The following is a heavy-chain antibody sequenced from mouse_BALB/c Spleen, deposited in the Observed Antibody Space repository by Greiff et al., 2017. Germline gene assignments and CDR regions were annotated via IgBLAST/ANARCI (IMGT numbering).Heavy chain of an antibody. J-gene: IGHJ3*01. D-gene: IGHD1-1*01. V-gene: IGHV3-1*02. CDR1: GYSITSGYS. Sequence: EVQLQESGPDLVKPSQSLSLTCTVTGYSITSGYSWHWIRQFPGNKLEWMGYIHYSGSTNYNPTLKSRISITRDTSKNQFFLQLKSVTTEDTATYYCAREISQCITTVEAWFAYWGQGTLVTVSA. CDR3: AREISQCITTVEAWFAY. CDR2: IHYSGST.